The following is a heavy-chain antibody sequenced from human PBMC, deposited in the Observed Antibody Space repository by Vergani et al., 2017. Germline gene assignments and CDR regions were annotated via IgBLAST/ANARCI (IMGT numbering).Heavy chain of an antibody. CDR2: IWYDGSNK. Sequence: QVQLVESAGGVVQPGRSLRLSCAASGFTFRSYGMHWVRQAPGKGLEWVAVIWYDGSNKYYADSVKGRFTISRDNSKNTLYLQMNSLRAEDTAVYYCAREGGCGGDCYRLTPLYYYYYMDVWGKGTTVTVSS. CDR1: GFTFRSYG. J-gene: IGHJ6*03. D-gene: IGHD2-21*01. V-gene: IGHV3-33*01. CDR3: AREGGCGGDCYRLTPLYYYYYMDV.